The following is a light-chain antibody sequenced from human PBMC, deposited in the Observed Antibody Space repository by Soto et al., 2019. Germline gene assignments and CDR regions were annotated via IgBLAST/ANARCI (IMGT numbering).Light chain of an antibody. J-gene: IGKJ5*01. CDR3: QQRSNWPIT. Sequence: ESVLPQSPGTLSLSPGERATLSRRASQSVYRNYLAWYQQKPGQAPRLLIYATSSRATDIPDRFSGSGSGTDFTLTISSLEPEDFAVYYCQQRSNWPITFGQGTRLEIK. CDR1: QSVYRNY. CDR2: ATS. V-gene: IGKV3D-20*02.